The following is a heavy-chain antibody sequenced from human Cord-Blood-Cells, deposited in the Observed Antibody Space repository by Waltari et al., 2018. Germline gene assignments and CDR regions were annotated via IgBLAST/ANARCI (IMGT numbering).Heavy chain of an antibody. D-gene: IGHD6-6*01. J-gene: IGHJ4*02. Sequence: QVQLLQSGAEVKKPGASVKVSCKASGYTFTCYDINWVRQATGQGLEWMGWINPKSGNTGYAQKFQGRVTMTRNTSISTAYMELSSLRSEDTAVYYCARSEYSSSSVDYWGQGTLVTVSS. CDR3: ARSEYSSSSVDY. CDR2: INPKSGNT. CDR1: GYTFTCYD. V-gene: IGHV1-8*01.